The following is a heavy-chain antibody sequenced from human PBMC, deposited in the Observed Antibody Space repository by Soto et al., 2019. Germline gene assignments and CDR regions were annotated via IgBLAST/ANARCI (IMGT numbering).Heavy chain of an antibody. CDR3: AREPNSIDC. CDR1: RFTFSNYW. CDR2: IKQDGSEK. V-gene: IGHV3-7*01. D-gene: IGHD2-15*01. Sequence: EVQLVESGGGLVQPGGSLRLSCAASRFTFSNYWMSWVRQAPGKGLEWVANIKQDGSEKYYVDSVKGRFTISRDNAKNSLYLQMNSLRAEDTAVYYCAREPNSIDCWGQGPLVTVSS. J-gene: IGHJ4*02.